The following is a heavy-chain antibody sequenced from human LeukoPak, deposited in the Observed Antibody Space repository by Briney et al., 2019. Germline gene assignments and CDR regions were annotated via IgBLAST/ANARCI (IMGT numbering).Heavy chain of an antibody. D-gene: IGHD6-13*01. J-gene: IGHJ5*02. V-gene: IGHV1-24*01. Sequence: ASVKVSCKVSGYTLTELSMHWVRQAPGKGLEWMGGFDPEDGETIYAQKFQGRVTMTEDTSTDTAYMELSSLRSEDTAVYYCATQLEIAAAGTGWFDPWGQGTLVTVSS. CDR2: FDPEDGET. CDR1: GYTLTELS. CDR3: ATQLEIAAAGTGWFDP.